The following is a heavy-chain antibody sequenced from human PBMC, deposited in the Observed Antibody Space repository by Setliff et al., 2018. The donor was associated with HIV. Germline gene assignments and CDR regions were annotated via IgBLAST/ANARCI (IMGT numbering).Heavy chain of an antibody. Sequence: PGGSLRLSCAASGIIFSNYGMHWVRQAPGKGLEWVAYVRFDGNDKYYRDSVKGRFTISRDNSKNMVYLEMNSLRAEDTAVYYCAKDRRGFSGWYSDRDDAFDIWGQGTMVTVSS. J-gene: IGHJ3*02. D-gene: IGHD6-19*01. V-gene: IGHV3-30*02. CDR1: GIIFSNYG. CDR3: AKDRRGFSGWYSDRDDAFDI. CDR2: VRFDGNDK.